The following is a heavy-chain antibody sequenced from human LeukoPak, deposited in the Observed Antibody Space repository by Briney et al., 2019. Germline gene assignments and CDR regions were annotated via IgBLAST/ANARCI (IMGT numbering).Heavy chain of an antibody. Sequence: PSETLSLTCTVSGGSISSYYWSWIRQPPGKGLEWIGYIYYSGSTNYNPSLKSRVTISVDTSKNQFSLKLSSVTAADTAVYYCARAPIGDSSGRPGGAFDIWGQGTMVTVSS. CDR1: GGSISSYY. CDR3: ARAPIGDSSGRPGGAFDI. J-gene: IGHJ3*02. V-gene: IGHV4-59*01. CDR2: IYYSGST. D-gene: IGHD6-19*01.